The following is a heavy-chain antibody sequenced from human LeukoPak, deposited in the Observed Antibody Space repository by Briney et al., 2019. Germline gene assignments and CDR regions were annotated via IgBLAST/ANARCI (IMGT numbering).Heavy chain of an antibody. CDR2: LSSSTPAK. D-gene: IGHD5-18*01. CDR1: GFSLRNYS. J-gene: IGHJ4*02. CDR3: AKPNTAMVTLDY. Sequence: GGSLRLSCAAFGFSLRNYSMHWVRQAPGKGLEWVSALSSSTPAKYYADSVKGRFTVVRDNDRNSQYLQMNSLRAEDTAVYCCAKPNTAMVTLDYWGQGTLVTVSS. V-gene: IGHV3-48*01.